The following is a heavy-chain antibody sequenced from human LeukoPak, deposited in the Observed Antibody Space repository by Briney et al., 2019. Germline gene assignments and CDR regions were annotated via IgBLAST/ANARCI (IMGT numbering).Heavy chain of an antibody. CDR3: ARGYRGTAWFDP. CDR1: GYSISSGYY. D-gene: IGHD5-12*01. J-gene: IGHJ5*02. V-gene: IGHV4-38-2*01. Sequence: PSETLSLTCAVSGYSISSGYYWGWIRQPPGKGLEWIGSIYHSGSTYYNPSLKSRVTISVDTSKNQFSLKLSSVTAADTAVYYCARGYRGTAWFDPWGQGTLVTVSS. CDR2: IYHSGST.